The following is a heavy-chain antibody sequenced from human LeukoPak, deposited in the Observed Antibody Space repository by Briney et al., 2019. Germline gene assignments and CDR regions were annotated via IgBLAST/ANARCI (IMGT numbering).Heavy chain of an antibody. J-gene: IGHJ4*02. CDR2: FDGNGPNT. V-gene: IGHV3-23*01. Sequence: GGSLRLSCAASGFTFSSFAMTWVRQAPGKGLEWVSGFDGNGPNTYYADSVKGRWAISRDNSRNTLYLEMNSLRPEDTAIYYCAKPRTTGLGWAQFDYWGQGSLVTVSS. CDR3: AKPRTTGLGWAQFDY. D-gene: IGHD2-8*02. CDR1: GFTFSSFA.